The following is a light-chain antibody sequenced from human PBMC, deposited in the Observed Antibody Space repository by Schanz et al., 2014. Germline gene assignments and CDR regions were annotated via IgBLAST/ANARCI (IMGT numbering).Light chain of an antibody. CDR1: SSEIGDNY. V-gene: IGLV1-51*01. CDR3: RIWDYSLNVGT. Sequence: QSVLTQPPSVSAAPGQKVTISCSGSSSEIGDNYVSWYQHIPGTAPKVLIYDNHYRPSGIPDRFSGSKSGTSATLDITGLQTGDEADYYCRIWDYSLNVGTFGGGTKLTVL. J-gene: IGLJ3*02. CDR2: DNH.